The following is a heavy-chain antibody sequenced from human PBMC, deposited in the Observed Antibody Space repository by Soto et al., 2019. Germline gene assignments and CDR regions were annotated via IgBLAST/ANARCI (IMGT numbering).Heavy chain of an antibody. Sequence: PGESLKISCKCSGYSFTSYCIGWVRQMPGKGLELMGIIYPGDSDTRYSPSFQGQVTISADKSISTAYLQWSSLKASDTAIYYCAKDILEVTPGMDAWGHGTTVTAP. CDR1: GYSFTSYC. CDR2: IYPGDSDT. D-gene: IGHD2-21*02. V-gene: IGHV5-51*01. J-gene: IGHJ6*02. CDR3: AKDILEVTPGMDA.